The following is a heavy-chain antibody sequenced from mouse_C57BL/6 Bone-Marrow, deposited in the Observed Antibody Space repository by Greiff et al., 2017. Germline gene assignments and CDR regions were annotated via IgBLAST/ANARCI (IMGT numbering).Heavy chain of an antibody. CDR1: GFTFSSYA. J-gene: IGHJ2*01. Sequence: EVKLEESGGGLVKPGGSLKLSCAASGFTFSSYAMSWVRQTPEKRLEWVATISDGGSYTYYPDNVKGRFTISRDNAKNNLYLQMSHLKSEDTAMYYCARVNYDYPNYWGQGTTLTVSS. CDR3: ARVNYDYPNY. CDR2: ISDGGSYT. D-gene: IGHD2-4*01. V-gene: IGHV5-4*03.